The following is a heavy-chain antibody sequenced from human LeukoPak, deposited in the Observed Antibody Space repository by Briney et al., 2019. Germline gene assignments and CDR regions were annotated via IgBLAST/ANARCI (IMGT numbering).Heavy chain of an antibody. CDR2: IYDSGST. V-gene: IGHV4-59*08. Sequence: SETLSLTCTVSDGSISGYFWSWIRQPPGKGLERIGYIYDSGSTNYNPSLKSRVTISVDTSKNQFFLKLSSVTAADTGVYYCARHKPGTYYYGMDVWGQGTTVTVSS. J-gene: IGHJ6*02. CDR1: DGSISGYF. CDR3: ARHKPGTYYYGMDV. D-gene: IGHD3-16*01.